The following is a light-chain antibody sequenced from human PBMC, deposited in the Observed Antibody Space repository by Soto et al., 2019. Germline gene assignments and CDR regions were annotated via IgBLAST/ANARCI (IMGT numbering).Light chain of an antibody. V-gene: IGLV2-14*01. CDR1: TSDVGGYNY. CDR3: FSYTTSSAPYV. J-gene: IGLJ1*01. CDR2: EVT. Sequence: QSALTQPASVSGSPGQSITISCTGTTSDVGGYNYVSWYQQLPGKVPKLMIYEVTNRPSGVSTRYSGSKSGNTASLTISGLQAEDEAAYYCFSYTTSSAPYVFGTGNKLTVL.